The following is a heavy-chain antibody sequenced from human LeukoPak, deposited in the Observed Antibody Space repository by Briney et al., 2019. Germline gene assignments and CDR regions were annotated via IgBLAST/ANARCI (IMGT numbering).Heavy chain of an antibody. J-gene: IGHJ4*02. D-gene: IGHD5-18*01. CDR2: IYSGGST. CDR1: GFTVSSNY. V-gene: IGHV3-66*01. Sequence: PGGSLRLSCAASGFTVSSNYMNWVRQAPGKGLEWVSLIYSGGSTSYADSVKGRFTISRDNSKNTLYLQMNSLRAEDTAVYYCAKGYSYGPSKYYFDYWGQGTLVTVSS. CDR3: AKGYSYGPSKYYFDY.